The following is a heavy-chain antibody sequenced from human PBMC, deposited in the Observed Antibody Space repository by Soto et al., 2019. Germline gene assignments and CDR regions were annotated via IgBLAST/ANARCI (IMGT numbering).Heavy chain of an antibody. D-gene: IGHD2-2*01. CDR3: ARLLSGLGNIVVVPAGVGYYGMDV. CDR1: VYSFTSYW. J-gene: IGHJ6*02. V-gene: IGHV5-51*01. CDR2: IYPGDSDT. Sequence: PGESLKISCKGSVYSFTSYWIGWVRQAPWKGLGWVGIIYPGDSDTRYSPSFQGQVTFSADKSISTAYLQWSSLKASDTAMYYCARLLSGLGNIVVVPAGVGYYGMDVWGQGTTVTVSS.